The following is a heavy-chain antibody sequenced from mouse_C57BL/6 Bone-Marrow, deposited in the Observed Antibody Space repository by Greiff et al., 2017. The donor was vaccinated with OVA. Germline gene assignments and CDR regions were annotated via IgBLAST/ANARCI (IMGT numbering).Heavy chain of an antibody. CDR2: IWWNDNK. Sequence: QVTLKVSGPGILQPSQTLSLTCSFSGFSLSTSGMGVGWIHQPSGNGLEWLAHIWWNDNKYYNTALKSRLTISKDTSNNQVFLKIASVDTADTATYYCARIAELGLRHWYFDVWGTGTTVTVSS. J-gene: IGHJ1*03. V-gene: IGHV8-11*01. CDR3: ARIAELGLRHWYFDV. CDR1: GFSLSTSGMG. D-gene: IGHD1-2*01.